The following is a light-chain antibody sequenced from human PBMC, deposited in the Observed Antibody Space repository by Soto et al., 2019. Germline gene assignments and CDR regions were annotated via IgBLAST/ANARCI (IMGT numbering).Light chain of an antibody. Sequence: EIVITQSPATLSVSPGGRATLSCRSSQNVNSNLAWYQQKPGQAPRLLIYGASTRASGIPARFSGSGSGTEFTLTISSLQSEDFAVYYCQQYNNWPPYTFGQGTKVDIK. V-gene: IGKV3-15*01. CDR2: GAS. J-gene: IGKJ2*01. CDR3: QQYNNWPPYT. CDR1: QNVNSN.